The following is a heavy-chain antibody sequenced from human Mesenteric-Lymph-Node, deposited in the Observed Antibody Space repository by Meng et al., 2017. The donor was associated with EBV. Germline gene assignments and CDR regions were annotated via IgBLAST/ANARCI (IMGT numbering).Heavy chain of an antibody. Sequence: QVKVHQWGAGLLKPSETLSLSCAVNGGSLRGAYWNWIRQPPGKGLEWIGEIIHGGSPSYNPSLKSRVTISIDTSKNQLSLMLSSVTAADTAVYYCARRPTGIDYWGQGTLVTVSS. V-gene: IGHV4-34*12. CDR1: GGSLRGAY. CDR2: IIHGGSP. D-gene: IGHD2-8*02. CDR3: ARRPTGIDY. J-gene: IGHJ4*02.